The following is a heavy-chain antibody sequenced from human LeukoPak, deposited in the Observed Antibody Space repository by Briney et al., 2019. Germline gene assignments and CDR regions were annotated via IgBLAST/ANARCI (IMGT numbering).Heavy chain of an antibody. V-gene: IGHV3-23*01. J-gene: IGHJ4*02. CDR2: ISGSGDNT. CDR3: AKDRDCSGGSCYYDY. CDR1: GFSFSTYA. Sequence: GGSLRLSCAASGFSFSTYAMSWVRQAPGKGLEWVSAISGSGDNTYYADSVKGRFTISRDNSKNTLSLQMNSLRAEDTAVYYCAKDRDCSGGSCYYDYWGQGTLVTVSS. D-gene: IGHD2-15*01.